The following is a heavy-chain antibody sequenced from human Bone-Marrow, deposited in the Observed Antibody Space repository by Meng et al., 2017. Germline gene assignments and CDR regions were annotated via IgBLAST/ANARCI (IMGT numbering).Heavy chain of an antibody. Sequence: GESLKISCAASGFTFNSYAMHWVRQAPGKGLEWVSYISSSGSTIYYADSVKGRFTISRDNAKNSLYLQMNSLRAEDTAVYYCAREGLLWFGELLSDHDAFDIWGQGTMVTVSS. V-gene: IGHV3-48*03. CDR2: ISSSGSTI. CDR3: AREGLLWFGELLSDHDAFDI. CDR1: GFTFNSYA. J-gene: IGHJ3*02. D-gene: IGHD3-10*01.